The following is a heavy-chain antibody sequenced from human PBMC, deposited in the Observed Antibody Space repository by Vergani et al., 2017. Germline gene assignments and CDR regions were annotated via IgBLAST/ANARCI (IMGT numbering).Heavy chain of an antibody. CDR2: INAGNGNT. CDR1: GYTFTSYA. CDR3: ARDRGSSRGYYFDY. J-gene: IGHJ4*02. Sequence: QVQLVQSGAEVKKPGASVKVSCKASGYTFTSYAMHWVRQAPGQRLEWMGWINAGNGNTKYSQKFQGRVTITRDTSASTAYMELSSLRSEDTAVYYCARDRGSSRGYYFDYWGQGTLVTVSS. V-gene: IGHV1-3*01. D-gene: IGHD6-6*01.